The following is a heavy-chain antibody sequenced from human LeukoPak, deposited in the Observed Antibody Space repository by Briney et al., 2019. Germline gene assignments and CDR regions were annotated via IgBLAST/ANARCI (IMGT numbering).Heavy chain of an antibody. CDR1: GYTFTGYY. D-gene: IGHD2-2*01. CDR3: ARESIVVVPAALASWDWFDP. V-gene: IGHV1-2*02. CDR2: SNPNSGGT. Sequence: ASVKVSCKASGYTFTGYYMHGVRQAPGQGLEWMGWSNPNSGGTNYAQKFQGRVTMTRDTSMSTAYMELSRLRSDDTAVYYCARESIVVVPAALASWDWFDPWGQGTLVTVSS. J-gene: IGHJ5*02.